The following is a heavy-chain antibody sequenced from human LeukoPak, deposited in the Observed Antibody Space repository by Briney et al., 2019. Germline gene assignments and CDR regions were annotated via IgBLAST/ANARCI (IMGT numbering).Heavy chain of an antibody. D-gene: IGHD5-18*01. J-gene: IGHJ6*03. V-gene: IGHV7-4-1*02. Sequence: ASVKVSCKASGFTFTSYAMNWVRQAPGQGLEWMGWINTNTGNPTYAQGFTGRFVFSLDTSVSTAYLQISRLKAEDTAVYYCARRGRAKALANVDTAMVPELYMDVWGKGTTVSVS. CDR1: GFTFTSYA. CDR3: ARRGRAKALANVDTAMVPELYMDV. CDR2: INTNTGNP.